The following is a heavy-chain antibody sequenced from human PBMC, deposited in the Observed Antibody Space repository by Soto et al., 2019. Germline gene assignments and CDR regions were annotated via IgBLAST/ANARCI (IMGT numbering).Heavy chain of an antibody. CDR3: ARTLVGATPADY. D-gene: IGHD1-26*01. Sequence: ASVKVSCKASGYTFTSYAMHWVRQAPGQRLEWMGWINAGNGNTKYSQKFQGRVTITRDTSASTAYMELSSLRSEDTAVYYCARTLVGATPADYWGQGTLVTVSS. CDR2: INAGNGNT. V-gene: IGHV1-3*01. J-gene: IGHJ4*02. CDR1: GYTFTSYA.